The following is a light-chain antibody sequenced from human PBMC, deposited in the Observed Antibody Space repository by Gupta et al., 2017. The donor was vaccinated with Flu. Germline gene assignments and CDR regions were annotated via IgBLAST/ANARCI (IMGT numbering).Light chain of an antibody. CDR2: EVN. CDR1: SSDVGGYNY. V-gene: IGLV2-14*01. J-gene: IGLJ1*01. CDR3: SSYTSSSTPYV. Sequence: QSALTQPASVSGSPGQSITISCTGTSSDVGGYNYVSWYQQHPGKAPKLIIYEVNNRPSGVSNRFSGSKSGNTASLTISGLQAEDEAHYYCSSYTSSSTPYVFGTGTGVTVL.